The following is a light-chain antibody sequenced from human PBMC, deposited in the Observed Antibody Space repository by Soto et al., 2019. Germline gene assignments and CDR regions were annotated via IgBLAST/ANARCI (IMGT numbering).Light chain of an antibody. CDR3: AAWDDTLNGLYV. Sequence: QAVVTQPPSASETPGQRVTISCSGSSSNIGTNTVSWYQHLPRTAPKLLIYNNYQRPSGVPDRFSGSKSGTSASLAISGLQSDDEADYYCAAWDDTLNGLYVFGTGTKVTVL. CDR1: SSNIGTNT. CDR2: NNY. J-gene: IGLJ1*01. V-gene: IGLV1-44*01.